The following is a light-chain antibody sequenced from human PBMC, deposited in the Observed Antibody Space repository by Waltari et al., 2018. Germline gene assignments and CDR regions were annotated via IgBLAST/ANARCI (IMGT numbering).Light chain of an antibody. CDR1: QSISSY. V-gene: IGKV1-39*01. CDR2: AAS. Sequence: DIQMTQSPSSLSASVGDRVTITCRASQSISSYLNWYQQKPGKAPKLLIYAASSLQSGVPSRFSGSGSGTDFILTISSLQPEDFATYYCQQSYSTPMYTFGQGTMLEIK. CDR3: QQSYSTPMYT. J-gene: IGKJ2*01.